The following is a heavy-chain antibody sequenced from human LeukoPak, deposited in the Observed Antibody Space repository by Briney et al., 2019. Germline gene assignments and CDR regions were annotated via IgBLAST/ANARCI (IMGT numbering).Heavy chain of an antibody. CDR2: ISSSSSTI. CDR1: GFTFSSYS. D-gene: IGHD3-3*01. J-gene: IGHJ4*02. V-gene: IGHV3-48*01. CDR3: ARDLSDFWSGYDDY. Sequence: GGSLRLSCAASGFTFSSYSMNWVRQAPGKGLEWVSYISSSSSTIYYADSVKGRFTISRDNAKNSLYLQMNSLRAEDTAVYYCARDLSDFWSGYDDYWGQGTLVTVSS.